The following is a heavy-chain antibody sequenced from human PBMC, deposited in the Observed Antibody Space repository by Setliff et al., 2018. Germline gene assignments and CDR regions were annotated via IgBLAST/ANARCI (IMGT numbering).Heavy chain of an antibody. D-gene: IGHD6-6*01. CDR3: VREGVHSRSSTDYRYYMDV. Sequence: ASVKVSCKASGGTFSSYGISWVRQAPGQGLEWMGGTIPIFGTTDYAQKFQGRVTIITDESTSTAYMQLSSLGSEDTAVYYCVREGVHSRSSTDYRYYMDVWGKGTTVTVSS. CDR2: TIPIFGTT. J-gene: IGHJ6*03. V-gene: IGHV1-69*05. CDR1: GGTFSSYG.